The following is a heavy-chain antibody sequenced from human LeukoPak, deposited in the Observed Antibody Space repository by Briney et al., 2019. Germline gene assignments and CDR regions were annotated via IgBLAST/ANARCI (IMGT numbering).Heavy chain of an antibody. J-gene: IGHJ4*02. CDR1: GGSISRSNYY. CDR3: ARQIVVVADFDF. D-gene: IGHD2-15*01. Sequence: SETLSPTCTVSGGSISRSNYYWGWIRQPPGKGLEWIGSIDYSGSTYSNPSLKSRVTISVDTSKNQFSLKLSSVTASDTAVYFCARQIVVVADFDFWGQGTLVTVSS. CDR2: IDYSGST. V-gene: IGHV4-39*01.